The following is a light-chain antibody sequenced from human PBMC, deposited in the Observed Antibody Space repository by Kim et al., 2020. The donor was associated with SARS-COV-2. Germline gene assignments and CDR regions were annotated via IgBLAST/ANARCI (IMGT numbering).Light chain of an antibody. CDR1: QSISSSY. V-gene: IGKV3-20*01. CDR3: QQYGSSPLT. Sequence: LSPGERATLSCRASQSISSSYLAWYQQKPGQAPRLLIYGASSRATDIPDRFSGSGSGTDFSLTISRLEPEDFAVYYCQQYGSSPLTFGGGTKLEI. CDR2: GAS. J-gene: IGKJ4*01.